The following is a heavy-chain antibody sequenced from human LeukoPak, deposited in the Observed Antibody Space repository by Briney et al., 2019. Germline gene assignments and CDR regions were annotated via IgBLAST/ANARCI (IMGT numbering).Heavy chain of an antibody. Sequence: PSETLSLTCTVSGGSISPYRWNWVRQPPGKGLEWIGYFSYDGYTGYNPSLKSRVTISVDTSKNQFSLKLSSVTAADTAVYSCARDLAAAVGSTNYYYYMDVWGKGTTVTVSS. J-gene: IGHJ6*03. CDR1: GGSISPYR. D-gene: IGHD6-13*01. CDR2: FSYDGYT. V-gene: IGHV4-59*01. CDR3: ARDLAAAVGSTNYYYYMDV.